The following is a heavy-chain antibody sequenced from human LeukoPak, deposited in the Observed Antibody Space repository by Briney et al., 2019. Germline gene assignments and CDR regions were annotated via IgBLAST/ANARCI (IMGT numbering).Heavy chain of an antibody. D-gene: IGHD6-6*01. Sequence: SETLSLTCTVSGVSLSSYYWSWIRQPPGKGLEWIGYIYYTGSTNYNPSLKSRVTVSVDTSRNQFSLRLSSVTAADTAVYYCARGGSRVISSSDFDSWGQGILVTVSS. CDR2: IYYTGST. CDR3: ARGGSRVISSSDFDS. CDR1: GVSLSSYY. V-gene: IGHV4-59*01. J-gene: IGHJ4*02.